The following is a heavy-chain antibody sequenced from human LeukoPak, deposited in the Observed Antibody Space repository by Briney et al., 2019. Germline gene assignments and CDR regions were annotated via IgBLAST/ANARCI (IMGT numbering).Heavy chain of an antibody. J-gene: IGHJ6*02. CDR1: GFTFSSYA. CDR2: ISSSSSTI. Sequence: GGSLRLSCAASGFTFSSYAMHWVRQAPGKGLEWVSYISSSSSTIYYADSVKGRFTISRDNAKNSLYLQMNSLRAEDTAVYYCARGYPYSTYYYYGMDVWGRGTTVTVSS. D-gene: IGHD6-13*01. CDR3: ARGYPYSTYYYYGMDV. V-gene: IGHV3-48*01.